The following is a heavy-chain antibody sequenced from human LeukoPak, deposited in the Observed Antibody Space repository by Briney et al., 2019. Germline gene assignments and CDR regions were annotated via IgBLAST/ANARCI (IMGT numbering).Heavy chain of an antibody. CDR1: GLTISKSW. V-gene: IGHV3-7*04. Sequence: PGGSLRLSCAVSGLTISKSWMSWVRQGPGKGLEWVANIDPDGSDIYYVDSVKGRFTVSRDNAKNSLYLQMSSLRVEDTGTYYCIRGSSSYWGQGTLVTV. CDR2: IDPDGSDI. CDR3: IRGSSSY. J-gene: IGHJ4*02.